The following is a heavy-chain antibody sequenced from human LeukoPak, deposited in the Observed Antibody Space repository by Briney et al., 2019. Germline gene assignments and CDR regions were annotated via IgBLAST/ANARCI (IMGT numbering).Heavy chain of an antibody. CDR2: FGSDLSFR. D-gene: IGHD6-6*01. CDR3: AREQLGPQYYYYYYYMDV. Sequence: GGSLRLSCAGSGFTFSHYSMNWVRQAPGKGLEWVASFGSDLSFRSVADSLKGRFTISRDNAENSLYLHLNSLRVEDTAVYYCAREQLGPQYYYYYYYMDVWGKGTTVTVSS. V-gene: IGHV3-21*01. J-gene: IGHJ6*03. CDR1: GFTFSHYS.